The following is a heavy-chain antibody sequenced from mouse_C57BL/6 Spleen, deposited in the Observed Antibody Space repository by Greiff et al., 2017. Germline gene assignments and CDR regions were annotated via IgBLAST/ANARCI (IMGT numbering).Heavy chain of an antibody. CDR1: GYSITSGYY. V-gene: IGHV3-6*01. CDR2: ISYDGSN. Sequence: EVKLQESGPGLVKPSQSLSLTCSVTGYSITSGYYWNWIRQFPGNKLEWMGYISYDGSNNYNPSLKNRISITRDTSKNQFFLKLNSVTTEDTATYYCARERYYGSSYVDYWGQGTTLTVSS. D-gene: IGHD1-1*01. CDR3: ARERYYGSSYVDY. J-gene: IGHJ2*01.